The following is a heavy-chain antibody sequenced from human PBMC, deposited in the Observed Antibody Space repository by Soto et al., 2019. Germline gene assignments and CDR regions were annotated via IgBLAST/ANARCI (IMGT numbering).Heavy chain of an antibody. CDR2: IFWDEDK. V-gene: IGHV2-5*02. D-gene: IGHD2-21*02. J-gene: IGHJ4*02. CDR1: GFSVNTHGVG. CDR3: AHRVTGHGPRTEN. Sequence: QITLRESGPTLVKPTQTLTLTCSFAGFSVNTHGVGVGWIRQPPGKAPEWLAVIFWDEDKRYSPSLKSRLTITRDNSKNQVVLTMTNMDVADTATYYCAHRVTGHGPRTENWGQGTLVTVSS.